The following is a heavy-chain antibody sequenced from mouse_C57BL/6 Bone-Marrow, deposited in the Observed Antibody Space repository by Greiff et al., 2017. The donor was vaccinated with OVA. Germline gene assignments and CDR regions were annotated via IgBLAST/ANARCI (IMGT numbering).Heavy chain of an antibody. V-gene: IGHV14-4*01. D-gene: IGHD2-3*01. CDR1: GFNIKDDY. J-gene: IGHJ2*01. Sequence: EVQLQQSGAELVRPGASVKLSCTASGFNIKDDYMHWVKPRPEQGLEWIGWIDPENGDTEYASKFQGKATITADTSSNTAYLQLSSLTSEDTAVYYCTTVYDGYSDYWGQGTTLTVSS. CDR3: TTVYDGYSDY. CDR2: IDPENGDT.